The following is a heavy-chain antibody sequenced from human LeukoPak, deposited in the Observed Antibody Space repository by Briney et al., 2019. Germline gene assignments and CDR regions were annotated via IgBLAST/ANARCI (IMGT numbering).Heavy chain of an antibody. J-gene: IGHJ6*02. D-gene: IGHD3-3*01. CDR2: IIPIFGTA. CDR1: GGTFTSYA. V-gene: IGHV1-69*01. CDR3: ASQPPFWSGYYTYYGMDV. Sequence: SVKVSCKASGGTFTSYAISWVRQAPGQGLEWIGGIIPIFGTANYAQKFQGRVTITADESTSTAYMELSSLRSEDTAVYYCASQPPFWSGYYTYYGMDVWGQGTTVTVSS.